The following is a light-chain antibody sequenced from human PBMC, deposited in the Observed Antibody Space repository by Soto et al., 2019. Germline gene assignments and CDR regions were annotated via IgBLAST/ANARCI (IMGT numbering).Light chain of an antibody. CDR2: DAS. CDR1: QSISSW. J-gene: IGKJ1*01. Sequence: DIQMTQSPSTLSASVGDRVTITCRASQSISSWLAWYQQKPGKAPKLLIYDASSLESGVLSRFSGSGSATEFTLTISRLQPDDFATYYCQQYNNYWTFGQGTRVEIK. CDR3: QQYNNYWT. V-gene: IGKV1-5*01.